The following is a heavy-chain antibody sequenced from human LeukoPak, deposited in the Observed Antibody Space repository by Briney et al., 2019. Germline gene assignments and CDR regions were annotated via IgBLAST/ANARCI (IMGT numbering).Heavy chain of an antibody. D-gene: IGHD3-9*01. CDR2: INHSGST. Sequence: SETLSLTCAVYGGSFSGYYWSWIRQPPGKGLEWIGEINHSGSTNYNPSLKSRVTISVDTSKNQFSLKLSSVTAADTAVYYCARQGRRLRYFDWLSSDPWDYWGQGTLVTVSS. CDR1: GGSFSGYY. CDR3: ARQGRRLRYFDWLSSDPWDY. J-gene: IGHJ4*02. V-gene: IGHV4-34*01.